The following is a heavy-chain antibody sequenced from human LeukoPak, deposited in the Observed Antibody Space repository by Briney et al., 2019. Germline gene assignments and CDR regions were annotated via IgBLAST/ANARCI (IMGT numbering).Heavy chain of an antibody. D-gene: IGHD6-13*01. CDR2: ISRTGNSI. J-gene: IGHJ4*02. Sequence: GGSLRLSCAASGFTLSSYEMNWVRLAPGKGLEWISYISRTGNSIYYADSVRGRFTISRDSAKNSLYLQMNSLRAEDTAVYYCARGPYSSNWYVDYWGQGTLVAVAS. CDR3: ARGPYSSNWYVDY. CDR1: GFTLSSYE. V-gene: IGHV3-48*03.